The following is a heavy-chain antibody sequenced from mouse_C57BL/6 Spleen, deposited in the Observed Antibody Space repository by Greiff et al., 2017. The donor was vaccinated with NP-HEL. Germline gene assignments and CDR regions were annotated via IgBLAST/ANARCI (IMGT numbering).Heavy chain of an antibody. CDR3: ARWPTADYYCSRDWYFDV. CDR2: IDPNSGGT. Sequence: QVQLQQPGAELVKPGASVKLSCKASGYTFTSYWMHWVKQRPGRGLEWIGRIDPNSGGTKYNEKLKSKATLTVDKPSSTAYMQLSSLTSEDSAVYYCARWPTADYYCSRDWYFDVWGTGTTVTVSS. CDR1: GYTFTSYW. J-gene: IGHJ1*03. D-gene: IGHD1-1*01. V-gene: IGHV1-72*01.